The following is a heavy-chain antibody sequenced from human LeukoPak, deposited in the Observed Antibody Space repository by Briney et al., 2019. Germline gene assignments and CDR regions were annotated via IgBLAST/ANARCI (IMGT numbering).Heavy chain of an antibody. D-gene: IGHD4-23*01. J-gene: IGHJ5*02. CDR3: ARLGVSTVVTPGTHTSWFDP. CDR2: INPNSGGT. Sequence: ASVKVSCKASGYTFTGYYMHWVRQAPGQGLEWMGWINPNSGGTNYAQKFQGRVTMTRDTSISTAYMELSRLRSDDTAVYYCARLGVSTVVTPGTHTSWFDPWGQGTLVTVSS. CDR1: GYTFTGYY. V-gene: IGHV1-2*02.